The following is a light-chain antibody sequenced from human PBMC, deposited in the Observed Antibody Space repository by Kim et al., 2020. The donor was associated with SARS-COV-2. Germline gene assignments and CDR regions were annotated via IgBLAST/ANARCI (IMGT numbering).Light chain of an antibody. CDR1: QSVSSN. J-gene: IGKJ1*01. CDR3: QRSQRWHRGRT. CDR2: DAS. Sequence: EIVMTQSPATLSVSPGESVTLYCRASQSVSSNLAWYQQKPGQAPRLLIYDASTRATGIPARFSGSGSGTEFTLTISSLQSEDFAVYYYQRSQRWHRGRTFGQGTKVDIK. V-gene: IGKV3-15*01.